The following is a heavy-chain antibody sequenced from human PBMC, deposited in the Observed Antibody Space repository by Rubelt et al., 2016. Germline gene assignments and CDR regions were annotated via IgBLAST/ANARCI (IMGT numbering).Heavy chain of an antibody. CDR2: ISSSSSTI. CDR3: ARVRMDYGESLDY. CDR1: GFTFSSYS. Sequence: EVQLVESGGGLVQPGGSLRLSCAASGFTFSSYSMNWVRQAPGKGLEWVSYISSSSSTIYYADSVKGRFTISRDTAKNSLYLQMNSLRAEDTAVYYCARVRMDYGESLDYWGQGTLVTVSS. D-gene: IGHD4-17*01. V-gene: IGHV3-48*01. J-gene: IGHJ4*02.